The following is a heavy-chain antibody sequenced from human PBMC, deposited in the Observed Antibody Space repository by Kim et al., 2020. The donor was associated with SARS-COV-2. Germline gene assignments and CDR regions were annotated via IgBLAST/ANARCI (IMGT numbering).Heavy chain of an antibody. D-gene: IGHD3-9*01. J-gene: IGHJ4*02. V-gene: IGHV3-11*06. Sequence: RFTIARDNAKNSLYLQMNSLRAEDTAVYYCAREPSVLRYFDWSKINPFDYWGQGTLVTVSS. CDR3: AREPSVLRYFDWSKINPFDY.